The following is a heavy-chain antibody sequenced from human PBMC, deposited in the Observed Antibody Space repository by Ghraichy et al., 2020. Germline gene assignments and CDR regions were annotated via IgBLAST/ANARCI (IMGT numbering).Heavy chain of an antibody. CDR2: ISGSGGST. D-gene: IGHD2-2*01. V-gene: IGHV3-23*01. J-gene: IGHJ6*02. CDR3: AKSQGFAMAHPHYGMDV. CDR1: GFTFSSYA. Sequence: GESLNISCAASGFTFSSYAMSWVRQAPGKGLEWVSAISGSGGSTYYADSVKGRFTISRDNSKNTLYLQMNSLRAEDTAVYYCAKSQGFAMAHPHYGMDVWGQGTTVTVSS.